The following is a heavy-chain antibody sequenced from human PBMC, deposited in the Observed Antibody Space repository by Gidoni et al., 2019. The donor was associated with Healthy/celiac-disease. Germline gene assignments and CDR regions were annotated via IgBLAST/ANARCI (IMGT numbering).Heavy chain of an antibody. CDR1: GGSISSSSYY. V-gene: IGHV4-39*01. Sequence: QLQLQESGPGLVKPSETLSLTCTVSGGSISSSSYYWGWIRQPPGKGLGWIGGIYYSGSTYYNPSLKGRFTISVDTSKNQFSLRLSSVAAADTAVYYCARLRMGSSWAWGPWGQGTLVTVSS. D-gene: IGHD6-13*01. CDR2: IYYSGST. J-gene: IGHJ5*02. CDR3: ARLRMGSSWAWGP.